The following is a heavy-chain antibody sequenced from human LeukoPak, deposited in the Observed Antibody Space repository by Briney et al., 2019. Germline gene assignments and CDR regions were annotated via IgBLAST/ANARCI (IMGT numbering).Heavy chain of an antibody. D-gene: IGHD1-26*01. CDR3: ARHGGSYTFDL. Sequence: PSETLSLTCTVSGGSMSTYYWSWIRQPPGKGLELIGYMYDSGSTNYNPSLKSRVTISVDTSKNQFSQSLSSVTAADTAVYYCARHGGSYTFDLWGQGVLVTVSS. J-gene: IGHJ4*02. CDR2: MYDSGST. CDR1: GGSMSTYY. V-gene: IGHV4-59*01.